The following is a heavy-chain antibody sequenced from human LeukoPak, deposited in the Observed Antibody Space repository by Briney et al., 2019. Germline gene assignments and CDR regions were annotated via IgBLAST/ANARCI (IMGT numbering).Heavy chain of an antibody. V-gene: IGHV3-23*01. CDR1: GFTFSNYA. CDR2: INDNGYNT. CDR3: AKDRAAYCSGGTCYPDWFDS. D-gene: IGHD2-15*01. J-gene: IGHJ5*01. Sequence: GGSLRLSCAASGFTFSNYAMSWVRQAPGKGLEWVSTINDNGYNTYYADSVKGRFTISRDISKNTLYLQMNSLSFENTAVYYCAKDRAAYCSGGTCYPDWFDSWGQGTLVTVSS.